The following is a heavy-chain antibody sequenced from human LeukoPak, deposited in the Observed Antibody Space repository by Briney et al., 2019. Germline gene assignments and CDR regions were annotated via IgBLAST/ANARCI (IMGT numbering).Heavy chain of an antibody. CDR3: AKTMGAIDHDY. D-gene: IGHD1-26*01. CDR1: GFTFSSYA. J-gene: IGHJ4*02. Sequence: PGGSLRLSCAASGFTFSSYAMTWVRQAPGKGLEWVSTIGASGGSTYYADSVKGRFTVSRDNSKNTLCLQMNSLRAEDTAVYYCAKTMGAIDHDYWGQGTLVTVSS. V-gene: IGHV3-23*01. CDR2: IGASGGST.